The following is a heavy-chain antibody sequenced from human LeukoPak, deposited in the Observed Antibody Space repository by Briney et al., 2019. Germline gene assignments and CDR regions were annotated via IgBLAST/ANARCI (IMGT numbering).Heavy chain of an antibody. D-gene: IGHD3-22*01. J-gene: IGHJ4*02. CDR1: GGSISSSSYY. CDR3: ARSFPFSGYFNY. CDR2: IYYSGST. Sequence: SETLSLTCTVSGGSISSSSYYWGWIRQPPGKGLEWIGSIYYSGSTYYNPSLKSRVTISVDTSKNQFSLKLSSVTAADTAVYYCARSFPFSGYFNYWGQGTLVTVSS. V-gene: IGHV4-39*07.